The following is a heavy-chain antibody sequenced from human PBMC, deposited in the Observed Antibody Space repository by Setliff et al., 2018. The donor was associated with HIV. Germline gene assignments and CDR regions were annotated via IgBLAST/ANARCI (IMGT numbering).Heavy chain of an antibody. V-gene: IGHV4-38-2*01. D-gene: IGHD2-2*01. Sequence: KASETLSLTCAVSGYSITGGYFWGWSRQPPGKGLEWIGSIYQRGSTYYNPSLKSRVTILIDTSKNQFSLKLTSVTAADTGVYYCARHRDPPGTSWIFYYYYMDLWGGGTTVTVSS. CDR2: IYQRGST. CDR1: GYSITGGYF. CDR3: ARHRDPPGTSWIFYYYYMDL. J-gene: IGHJ6*03.